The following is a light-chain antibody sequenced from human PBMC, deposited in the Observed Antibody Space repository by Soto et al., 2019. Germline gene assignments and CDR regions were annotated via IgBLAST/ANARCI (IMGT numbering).Light chain of an antibody. CDR2: SAS. V-gene: IGKV3-15*01. CDR3: QQYNNWPIT. CDR1: QSVSNN. Sequence: EIVMTQSPATLSVSPGERATLSCRASQSVSNNLAWYQQKPGQTPRLLIYSASTRATGIPARFRGSGSGTEFTLTISSLQSEDFAVYYCQQYNNWPITFGQGTRLEIK. J-gene: IGKJ5*01.